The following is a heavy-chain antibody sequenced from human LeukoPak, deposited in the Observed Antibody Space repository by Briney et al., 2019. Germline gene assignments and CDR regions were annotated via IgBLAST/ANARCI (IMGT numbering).Heavy chain of an antibody. D-gene: IGHD2-21*02. V-gene: IGHV3-53*01. CDR2: IYSGGRT. J-gene: IGHJ4*02. CDR3: ARGDVYFDY. Sequence: GSLRLSCVASGFIVSSNYMSWVRQAPGKGLEWVSVIYSGGRTYYADSVKGRFTISRDNSKSTLYLQMNSLRAEDTAVYYCARGDVYFDYWGQGTLVTVSS. CDR1: GFIVSSNY.